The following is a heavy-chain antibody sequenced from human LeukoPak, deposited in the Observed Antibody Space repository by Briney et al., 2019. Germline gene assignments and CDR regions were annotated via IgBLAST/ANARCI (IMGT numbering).Heavy chain of an antibody. CDR1: GFTFSSYA. V-gene: IGHV3-23*01. J-gene: IGHJ4*02. Sequence: GGSLRLSCAASGFTFSSYAMSWVRQAPGKGLEWVSAISGSGGSTYYADSVKGRFTISRGNSKNTLLLQMNSLRAEDTAVYNCAKIATYYDSSPFDYWGQGTLVTVSS. CDR3: AKIATYYDSSPFDY. CDR2: ISGSGGST. D-gene: IGHD3-22*01.